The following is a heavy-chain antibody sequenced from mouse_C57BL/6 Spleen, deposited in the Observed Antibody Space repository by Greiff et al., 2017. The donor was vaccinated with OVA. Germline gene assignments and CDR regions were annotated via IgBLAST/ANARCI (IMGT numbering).Heavy chain of an antibody. CDR3: ARGDYYSNSHWYFDV. V-gene: IGHV5-17*01. CDR1: GFTFSDYG. J-gene: IGHJ1*03. Sequence: EVKLEESGGGLVKPGGSLKLSCAASGFTFSDYGMHWVRQAPEKGLEWVAYISSGSSTIYYADTVKGRFTISRDNAKNTLFLQRTSLRSDDTAMYYCARGDYYSNSHWYFDVWGTGTTVTVSS. CDR2: ISSGSSTI. D-gene: IGHD2-5*01.